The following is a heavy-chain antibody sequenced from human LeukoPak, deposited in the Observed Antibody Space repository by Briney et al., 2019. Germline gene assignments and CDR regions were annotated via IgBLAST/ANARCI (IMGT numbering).Heavy chain of an antibody. Sequence: QAGGSLRLSCAASGFTFSSYSMNWVRQAPGKGLEWVANIKQDGSEKNYVDSVKGRFTISRDNAKNSLYLQMNSLRAEDTAVYYCAKGVRIAAAGHFDYWGQGTLVAVSS. V-gene: IGHV3-7*03. CDR2: IKQDGSEK. CDR1: GFTFSSYS. J-gene: IGHJ4*02. CDR3: AKGVRIAAAGHFDY. D-gene: IGHD6-13*01.